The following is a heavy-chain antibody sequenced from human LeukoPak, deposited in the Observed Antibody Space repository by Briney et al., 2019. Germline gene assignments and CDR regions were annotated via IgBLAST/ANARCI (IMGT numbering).Heavy chain of an antibody. Sequence: PGGSLRLSCAASGFTFSIYGMSWVRQAPGRGLEWVSAMSGSGGSTYYADSVKGRFTISRDNSKNTLYLQMNSLRAEDTAVYYCAKDRRPTYYSDSSGYYFRDAFDIWGQGTMVTVSS. CDR3: AKDRRPTYYSDSSGYYFRDAFDI. CDR2: MSGSGGST. V-gene: IGHV3-23*01. D-gene: IGHD3-22*01. CDR1: GFTFSIYG. J-gene: IGHJ3*02.